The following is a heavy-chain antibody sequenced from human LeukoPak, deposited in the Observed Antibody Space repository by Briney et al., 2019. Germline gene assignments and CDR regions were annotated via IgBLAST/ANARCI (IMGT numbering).Heavy chain of an antibody. CDR2: ISSTSGKI. J-gene: IGHJ5*02. Sequence: KSGGSLRRSCAASGFTLGSYSMNWVRQAPGKGLEWVAAISSTSGKINYADSVKGRFTVSKDNAKNSLYLQMDSLRAEDTAVYFCARDPHTSGTKNWFDPWGLGTLVTVSS. D-gene: IGHD3-10*01. CDR1: GFTLGSYS. V-gene: IGHV3-21*01. CDR3: ARDPHTSGTKNWFDP.